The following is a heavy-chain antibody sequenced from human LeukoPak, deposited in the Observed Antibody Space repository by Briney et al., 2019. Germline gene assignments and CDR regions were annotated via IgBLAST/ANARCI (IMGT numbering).Heavy chain of an antibody. J-gene: IGHJ4*02. CDR1: GYTFTGYY. Sequence: GASVKVSCKASGYTFTGYYMHWVRQAPGQGLEWMGIINPRGGSTSYAQKFQGRVTMTRDTSTSTVYMELSSLRSEDTAVYYCARDFHGDYGAPDYWGQGTLVTVSS. V-gene: IGHV1-46*01. CDR3: ARDFHGDYGAPDY. CDR2: INPRGGST. D-gene: IGHD4-17*01.